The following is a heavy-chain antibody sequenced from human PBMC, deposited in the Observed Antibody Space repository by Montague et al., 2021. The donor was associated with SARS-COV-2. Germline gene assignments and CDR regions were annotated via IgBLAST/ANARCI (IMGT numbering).Heavy chain of an antibody. D-gene: IGHD3-9*01. CDR3: AKQTLPAPYYDILTGYSSSSFDY. CDR1: GFTFSSYA. CDR2: ISGSGGST. V-gene: IGHV3-23*01. Sequence: SLRLSCAASGFTFSSYAVSWVRQAPGEGLEWVSAISGSGGSTYYADSVKGRFTISRDNSKNTLYLQMNSLRAEDTAVYYCAKQTLPAPYYDILTGYSSSSFDYWGQGTLVTVSS. J-gene: IGHJ4*02.